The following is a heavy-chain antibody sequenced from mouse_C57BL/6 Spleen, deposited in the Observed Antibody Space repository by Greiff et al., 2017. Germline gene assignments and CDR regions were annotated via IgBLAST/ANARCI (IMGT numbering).Heavy chain of an antibody. CDR2: IRSKSNNYAT. V-gene: IGHV10-1*01. CDR3: VRHDGYWYFDV. Sequence: EVKVVESGGGLVQPKGSLKLSCAASGFSFNTYAMTWVRQAPGKGLEWVARIRSKSNNYATYYADSVKDRFTISRDDSESMLYLQMNNLKTEDTAIYYCVRHDGYWYFDVWGTGTTVTVSS. CDR1: GFSFNTYA. D-gene: IGHD2-3*01. J-gene: IGHJ1*03.